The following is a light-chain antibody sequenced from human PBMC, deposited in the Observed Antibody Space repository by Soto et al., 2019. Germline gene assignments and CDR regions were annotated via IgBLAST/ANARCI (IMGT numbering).Light chain of an antibody. CDR3: QSFDSSVSGSV. CDR2: DNN. V-gene: IGLV1-40*01. J-gene: IGLJ2*01. Sequence: QAVVTQPPSVSGAPGQRVTISCTGSSSNIGAGYDVHWYQHLPGTAPKLLIYDNNNRPSGVPDRFSGSKSGTSASLAITGLQAEDEADYYCQSFDSSVSGSVFGGGTKLTVL. CDR1: SSNIGAGYD.